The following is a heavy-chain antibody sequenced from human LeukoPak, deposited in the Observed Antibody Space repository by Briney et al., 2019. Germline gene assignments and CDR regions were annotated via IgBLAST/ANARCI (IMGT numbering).Heavy chain of an antibody. Sequence: GGSLRLSCAASGFTFSSYAMNWVRQAPGKGLEWVSGTGSTGVSTFYADSVKGRFTVSRDNSKNTRSLQMNSLRAEDTAVYYCAKDPGVVPAHYFDYWGQGTLVTVSS. CDR2: TGSTGVST. J-gene: IGHJ4*02. CDR1: GFTFSSYA. V-gene: IGHV3-23*01. D-gene: IGHD2-2*01. CDR3: AKDPGVVPAHYFDY.